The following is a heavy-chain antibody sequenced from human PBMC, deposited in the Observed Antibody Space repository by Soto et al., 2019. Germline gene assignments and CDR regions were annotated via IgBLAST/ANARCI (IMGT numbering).Heavy chain of an antibody. CDR3: ARVYSSGYYLYYFDY. CDR1: GFTFSSYE. V-gene: IGHV3-48*03. D-gene: IGHD3-22*01. Sequence: QAGGSLRLSCAASGFTFSSYEMNWVRQAPGKGLEWVSYISSSGSTIYYADSVKGRFTISRDNAKNSLYLQMDSLRAEDTAVYYCARVYSSGYYLYYFDYWGQGTLVTVSS. CDR2: ISSSGSTI. J-gene: IGHJ4*02.